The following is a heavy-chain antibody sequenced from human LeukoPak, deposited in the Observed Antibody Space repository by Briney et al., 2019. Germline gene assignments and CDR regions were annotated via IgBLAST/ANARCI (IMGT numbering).Heavy chain of an antibody. CDR3: AKDVTRYYYDSSGRYAFDI. V-gene: IGHV3-9*03. D-gene: IGHD3-22*01. CDR2: ISWNSGSI. Sequence: GGSLRLSCAASGFTLDDYAMHWVRQAPGKGLEWVSGISWNSGSIGYADSVKGRFTISRDNAKNSLYLQMNSLRAEDMALYYCAKDVTRYYYDSSGRYAFDIWGQGTMVTVSS. CDR1: GFTLDDYA. J-gene: IGHJ3*02.